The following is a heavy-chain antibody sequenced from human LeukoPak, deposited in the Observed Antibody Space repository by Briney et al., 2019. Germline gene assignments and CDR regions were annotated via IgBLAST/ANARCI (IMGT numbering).Heavy chain of an antibody. CDR2: ISSTSSTI. CDR3: ARDSVPTYSGSYFSAFDI. V-gene: IGHV3-48*01. D-gene: IGHD1-26*01. Sequence: PGGSLRLSCAASGFTFSNYKINWVRQAPGKGLERVSYISSTSSTIYYADSVKGRFTISRDNAKNSLYLQMNSLRAEDTAVYYCARDSVPTYSGSYFSAFDIWGQGTMVSVSS. CDR1: GFTFSNYK. J-gene: IGHJ3*02.